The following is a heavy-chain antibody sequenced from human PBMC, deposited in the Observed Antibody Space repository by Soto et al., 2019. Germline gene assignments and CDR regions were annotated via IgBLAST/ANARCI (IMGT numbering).Heavy chain of an antibody. J-gene: IGHJ4*02. CDR2: IFYTGSA. Sequence: SETLSLTCTVSGASIRTGGYYWSWIRQRPGKGLEWIAYIFYTGSAYYNPSLESRLSISIDRSKNQFSLELRSVSAADTAVYYCERDRKDYPDIRGQG. D-gene: IGHD4-17*01. CDR1: GASIRTGGYY. V-gene: IGHV4-31*03. CDR3: ERDRKDYPDI.